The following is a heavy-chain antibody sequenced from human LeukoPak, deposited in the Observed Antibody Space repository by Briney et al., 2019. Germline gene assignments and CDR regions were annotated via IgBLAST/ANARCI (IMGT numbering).Heavy chain of an antibody. CDR3: ASHYYDFWSGGY. V-gene: IGHV3-21*01. CDR1: GFPLRPFN. Sequence: PLGVLRLSCAASGFPLRPFNISWVPQAPGKGWDWVSSINNSSSYIYYADSVKGRFTISRDNAKNSLYLQMNSLRAEDTAVYYCASHYYDFWSGGYWGQGTLVTVSS. D-gene: IGHD3-3*01. J-gene: IGHJ4*02. CDR2: INNSSSYI.